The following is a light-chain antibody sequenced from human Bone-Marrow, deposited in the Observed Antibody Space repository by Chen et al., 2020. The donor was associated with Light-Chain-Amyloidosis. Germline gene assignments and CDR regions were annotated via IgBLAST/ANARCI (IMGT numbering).Light chain of an antibody. CDR3: QSADSSGTYEVI. V-gene: IGLV3-25*03. CDR2: RDT. J-gene: IGLJ2*01. CDR1: DLPTKY. Sequence: SYELTHPPSVSVSPGQMARRTCSGDDLPTKYAYWYQQKPGQAPVLVIHRDTERPSGISERFSGSSSGTTATLTISGVQAEDEADYHCQSADSSGTYEVIFGGGTKLTVL.